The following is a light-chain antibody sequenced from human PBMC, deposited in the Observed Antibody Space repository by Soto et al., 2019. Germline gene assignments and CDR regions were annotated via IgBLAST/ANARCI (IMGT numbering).Light chain of an antibody. CDR1: QSLGSN. Sequence: EIVRAQSPATLCVSPGQRATLACRASQSLGSNLAWYQQKPGQAPRLLMYGASTRARGVSGRFSGSGSGTEFTLNIYSLQSEDFAVYYCQQYENWPRTFGQGTKVDIK. J-gene: IGKJ1*01. CDR3: QQYENWPRT. V-gene: IGKV3-15*01. CDR2: GAS.